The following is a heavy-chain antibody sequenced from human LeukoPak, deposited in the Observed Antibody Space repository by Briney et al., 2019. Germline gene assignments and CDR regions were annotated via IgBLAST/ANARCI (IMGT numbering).Heavy chain of an antibody. D-gene: IGHD4-11*01. V-gene: IGHV4-59*01. CDR2: IYDSGST. Sequence: SETLSLTCTISGGSISSYYWNWIRQPPGKGLEWIGYIYDSGSTNYNPSLKSRVTISVDTSKNQFSLKLSSVTGADTAVYYCARGYSDYIWFDSWGQGTLVTVSS. CDR1: GGSISSYY. CDR3: ARGYSDYIWFDS. J-gene: IGHJ5*01.